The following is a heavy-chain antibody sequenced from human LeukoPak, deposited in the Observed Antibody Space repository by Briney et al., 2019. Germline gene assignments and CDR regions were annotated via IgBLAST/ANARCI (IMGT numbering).Heavy chain of an antibody. D-gene: IGHD2-15*01. CDR2: ISAYNGNT. V-gene: IGHV1-18*01. J-gene: IGHJ5*02. CDR3: ARDRTGYCSGGSCPSGYWFDP. CDR1: GYTFTSYG. Sequence: ASAKVSCKASGYTFTSYGISWVRQAPGQGLEWMGWISAYNGNTNYAQKLQGRVTMTTDTSTSTAYMELRSLRSDDTAVYYCARDRTGYCSGGSCPSGYWFDPWGQGTLVTVSS.